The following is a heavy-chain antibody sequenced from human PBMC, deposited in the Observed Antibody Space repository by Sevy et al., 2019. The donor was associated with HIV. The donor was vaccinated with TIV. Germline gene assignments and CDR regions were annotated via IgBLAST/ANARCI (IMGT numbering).Heavy chain of an antibody. V-gene: IGHV3-23*01. CDR3: VTSPDLAERPF. Sequence: GGSLRLSCGASGFIFTKYPLMWVRQAPGKGPEWVAGIGKSGAKTYYADFVKGRFTISRDNFKNMTYLQMSSLRAEDSAVSYCVTSPDLAERPFWGQGTKVTVSS. CDR2: IGKSGAKT. J-gene: IGHJ4*02. CDR1: GFIFTKYP.